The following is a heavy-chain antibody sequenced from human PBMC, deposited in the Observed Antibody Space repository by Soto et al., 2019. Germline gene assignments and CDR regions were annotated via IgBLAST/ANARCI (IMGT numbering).Heavy chain of an antibody. V-gene: IGHV3-23*01. CDR1: VFTFRSYD. J-gene: IGHJ4*02. D-gene: IGHD3-22*01. CDR2: ISRSGGST. CDR3: AKVPYYYDSSGPPDY. Sequence: GPLRLTCAASVFTFRSYDLSWVRQAPGKGLEWVGAISRSGGSTYYADSLKSRFTISRDNSKNTLYLKMNSLRAEDTAVYYCAKVPYYYDSSGPPDYWGQGTLVTVSS.